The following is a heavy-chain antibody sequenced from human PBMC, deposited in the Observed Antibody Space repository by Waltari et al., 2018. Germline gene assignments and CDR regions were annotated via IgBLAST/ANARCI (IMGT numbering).Heavy chain of an antibody. V-gene: IGHV3-23*01. CDR3: AKDIAPAGTRYFDY. J-gene: IGHJ4*02. CDR2: IGGSGIST. Sequence: EVQLLESGGGLLQPGGSLRLSCLASALTLSRYTMSWVRQAPGKGLEWVSSIGGSGISTYYADSVKGRFTISRDNSKDTLYLQINSLRAEDTAVYYCAKDIAPAGTRYFDYWGQGTLVTVSS. D-gene: IGHD6-13*01. CDR1: ALTLSRYT.